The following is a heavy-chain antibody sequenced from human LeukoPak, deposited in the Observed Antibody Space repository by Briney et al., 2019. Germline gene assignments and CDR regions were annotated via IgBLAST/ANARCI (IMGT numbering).Heavy chain of an antibody. CDR1: GGSISSSSYY. CDR3: ARLLISSSIPFFDY. J-gene: IGHJ4*02. V-gene: IGHV4-39*07. Sequence: PSETLSLTCTVSGGSISSSSYYWGWIRQPPGKGLEWIGSIYYSGSTYYNPSLKSRVTISLDTSKNQFSLKLSSVTAADTAVYYCARLLISSSIPFFDYWGQGTLVTVSS. CDR2: IYYSGST. D-gene: IGHD6-6*01.